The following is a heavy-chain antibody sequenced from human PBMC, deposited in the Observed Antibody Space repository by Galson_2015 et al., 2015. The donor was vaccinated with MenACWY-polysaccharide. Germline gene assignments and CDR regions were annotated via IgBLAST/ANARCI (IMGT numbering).Heavy chain of an antibody. D-gene: IGHD6-6*01. V-gene: IGHV3-30*04. CDR2: ISYDGRSE. CDR1: GFSFSSDA. Sequence: SLRLSCAASGFSFSSDAMHWVRQAPGKGLEWVAVISYDGRSEYYADSVKGRFTISRDKSKSTLYLQMNSLRAEDTALYYCAKDFGYSSSSFFYAFDIWGQGTMVTVSS. CDR3: AKDFGYSSSSFFYAFDI. J-gene: IGHJ3*02.